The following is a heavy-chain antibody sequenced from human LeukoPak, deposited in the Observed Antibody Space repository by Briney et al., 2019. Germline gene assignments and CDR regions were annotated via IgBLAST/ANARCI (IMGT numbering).Heavy chain of an antibody. CDR1: GGSISSYY. CDR2: IYYSGST. V-gene: IGHV4-59*12. Sequence: SETLSLTCTVSGGSISSYYWSWIRQPPGKGLEWIGYIYYSGSTNYNPSLKSRVTISVDTSKNQFSLKLSSVTAADTAVYYCARDRGLGVIAFDYWGQGSLVTVSS. CDR3: ARDRGLGVIAFDY. J-gene: IGHJ4*02. D-gene: IGHD3-16*01.